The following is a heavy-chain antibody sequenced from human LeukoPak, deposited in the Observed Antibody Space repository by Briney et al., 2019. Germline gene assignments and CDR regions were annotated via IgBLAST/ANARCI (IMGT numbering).Heavy chain of an antibody. Sequence: ASVKVSCKASGYTFTSYDINWVRQATGQGLEWMGWMNPNSGNTGYAQKFQGRVTMTRNTSISTAYMELSSLRSEDTAVYYCAKNPRLEGWIYFDSWGQGILVTVSS. CDR1: GYTFTSYD. CDR3: AKNPRLEGWIYFDS. V-gene: IGHV1-8*01. CDR2: MNPNSGNT. J-gene: IGHJ4*02. D-gene: IGHD1-1*01.